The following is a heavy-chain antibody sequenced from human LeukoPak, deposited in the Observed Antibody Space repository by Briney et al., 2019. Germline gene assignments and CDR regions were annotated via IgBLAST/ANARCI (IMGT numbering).Heavy chain of an antibody. D-gene: IGHD2-15*01. CDR1: GGSFSGYY. CDR3: ARGGSGPRRGYFDL. CDR2: INHSGST. J-gene: IGHJ2*01. Sequence: SKTLSLTCAVYGGSFSGYYWSWIRQPPGKGLEWIGEINHSGSTNYNPSLKSRVTISVDTSKNQFSLKLSSVTAADTAVYYCARGGSGPRRGYFDLWGRGTLVTVSS. V-gene: IGHV4-34*01.